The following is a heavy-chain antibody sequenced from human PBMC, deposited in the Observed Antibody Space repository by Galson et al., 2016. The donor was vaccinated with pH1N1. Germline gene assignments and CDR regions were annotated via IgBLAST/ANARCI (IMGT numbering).Heavy chain of an antibody. V-gene: IGHV1-69*13. J-gene: IGHJ3*01. CDR1: GGTFGAYA. D-gene: IGHD3-3*01. CDR3: ATSGDRAIFVTFHV. Sequence: SVKVSCKASGGTFGAYALNWVRRAPGQGLEWMGWIIPFSHSRRYGQNSQGRVTISADESSSTVYLELTNLKSEDTAIYYCATSGDRAIFVTFHVWGQGTLVTVSS. CDR2: IIPFSHSR.